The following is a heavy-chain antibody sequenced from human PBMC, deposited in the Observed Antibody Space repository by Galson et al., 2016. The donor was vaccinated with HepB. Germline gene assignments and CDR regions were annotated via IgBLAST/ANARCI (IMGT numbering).Heavy chain of an antibody. CDR1: GVSISSYY. CDR2: VYHSGST. D-gene: IGHD4-11*01. CDR3: ARTLTTLGYFDY. Sequence: SETLSLTCAVSGVSISSYYWSWLRQTPGKGLEWIGYVYHSGSTNYKPSPKSRVTISTDTSKNQFSLKLSSVPAAATAMYYCARTLTTLGYFDYWGQGTLVTVSS. J-gene: IGHJ4*02. V-gene: IGHV4-59*01.